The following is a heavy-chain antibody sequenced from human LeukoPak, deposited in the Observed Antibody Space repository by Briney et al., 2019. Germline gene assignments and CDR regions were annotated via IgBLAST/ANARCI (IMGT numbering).Heavy chain of an antibody. V-gene: IGHV3-74*01. CDR2: INADGSTR. J-gene: IGHJ5*02. D-gene: IGHD6-13*01. CDR1: GFSFSSYW. Sequence: GGSLRLSCAASGFSFSSYWMHWVHQAPGKGLVWVSRINADGSTRSYADSVKGRFTISRDDAKNILYLQMNSLRVEDTAVYYCTRDRGSSWYNWFDPWGQGSLVTVSS. CDR3: TRDRGSSWYNWFDP.